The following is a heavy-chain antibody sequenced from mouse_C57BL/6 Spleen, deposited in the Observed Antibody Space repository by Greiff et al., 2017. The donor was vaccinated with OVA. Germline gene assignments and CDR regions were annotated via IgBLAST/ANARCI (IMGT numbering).Heavy chain of an antibody. Sequence: QVQLQQPGAELVRPGTSVKLSCKASGYTFTSYWMHWVKQRPRQGLEWIGVIDPSDSYTNYNQKFKGKATLTVDTSSSTAYMQLSSLTSEDSAVYYCAGGTVVAKYFDVWGTGTTVTVSS. D-gene: IGHD1-1*01. J-gene: IGHJ1*03. CDR1: GYTFTSYW. CDR2: IDPSDSYT. CDR3: AGGTVVAKYFDV. V-gene: IGHV1-59*01.